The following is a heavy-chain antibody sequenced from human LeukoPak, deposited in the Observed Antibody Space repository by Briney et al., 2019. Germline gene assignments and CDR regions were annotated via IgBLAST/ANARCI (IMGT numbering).Heavy chain of an antibody. Sequence: GGSLRLSCAASGFTFDDYAMHWVRQAPGKGLEWVSGIGWNNKIIGYADSVKGRFTISRDNGKNSLYLQMNRLGTEDMALYYCVKETKDRAYYYMDVWGNGTTVTVSS. V-gene: IGHV3-9*03. CDR2: IGWNNKII. J-gene: IGHJ6*03. D-gene: IGHD1-14*01. CDR1: GFTFDDYA. CDR3: VKETKDRAYYYMDV.